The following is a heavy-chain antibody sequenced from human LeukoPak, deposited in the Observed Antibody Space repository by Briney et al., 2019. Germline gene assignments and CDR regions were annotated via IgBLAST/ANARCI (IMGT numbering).Heavy chain of an antibody. CDR3: ARAMDTAMVPGY. CDR1: GFTFSSYA. D-gene: IGHD5-18*01. Sequence: GGSLRLSCAASGFTFSSYAMHWVRQAPGKGLEWVAVISYDGSNKYYADSVKGRFTISRDNSKNTLYLQMNSLRAEDTAVYYCARAMDTAMVPGYWGRGTLVTVSS. CDR2: ISYDGSNK. J-gene: IGHJ4*02. V-gene: IGHV3-30*04.